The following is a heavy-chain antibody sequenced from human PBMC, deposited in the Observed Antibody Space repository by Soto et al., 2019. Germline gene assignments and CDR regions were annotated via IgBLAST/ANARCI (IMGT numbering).Heavy chain of an antibody. CDR3: ARVFAAVYYYGMDV. V-gene: IGHV3-53*01. D-gene: IGHD3-3*01. CDR2: IYSGGST. CDR1: GFTVSSNY. J-gene: IGHJ6*02. Sequence: GGSLRLSCAASGFTVSSNYMSWVRQAPGKGLEWVSVIYSGGSTYYADSVKGRFTISRDNSKNTLYLQMNSLRAEDTAVYYCARVFAAVYYYGMDVWGQGTTVTVSS.